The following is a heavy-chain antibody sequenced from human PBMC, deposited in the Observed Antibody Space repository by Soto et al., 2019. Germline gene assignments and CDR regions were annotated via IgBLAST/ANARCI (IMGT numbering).Heavy chain of an antibody. Sequence: EVQLLESGGGFVQPGGSLRVSCAASGPTFRTLSVSWVRQTPGKGLEWVAAISPTGRATWHAESVRGRFTISRDNSKNTVYLQMNSLRADDAAVYYCAQGSSGSRPYYFDYWGQGVLVTVSS. CDR2: ISPTGRAT. J-gene: IGHJ4*02. V-gene: IGHV3-23*01. CDR1: GPTFRTLS. CDR3: AQGSSGSRPYYFDY. D-gene: IGHD3-10*01.